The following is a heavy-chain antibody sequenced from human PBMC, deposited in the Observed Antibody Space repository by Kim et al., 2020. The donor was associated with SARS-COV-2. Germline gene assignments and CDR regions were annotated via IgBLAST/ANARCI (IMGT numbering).Heavy chain of an antibody. CDR3: ASNGVSAGFTLDR. CDR1: GSSIGSGYY. Sequence: SETLSLTCSVSGSSIGSGYYWGWTRQPPGGGRGWLGIISHSGHTYYTPSFKGRFTISVDTSKNQFSLNLTTVTAADTAVYSCASNGVSAGFTLDRWG. CDR2: ISHSGHT. J-gene: IGHJ6*03. V-gene: IGHV4-38-2*01. D-gene: IGHD3-10*01.